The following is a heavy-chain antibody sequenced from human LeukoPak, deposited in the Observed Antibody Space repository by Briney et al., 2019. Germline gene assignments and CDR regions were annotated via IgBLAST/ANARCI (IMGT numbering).Heavy chain of an antibody. CDR3: ARPRAPDILTGYSGLGY. CDR2: ISYDGSNK. V-gene: IGHV3-30*04. D-gene: IGHD3-9*01. Sequence: GGSLRLSCAASGFTFSSYAMHWVRQAPGKGLEWVAVISYDGSNKYYADSVKGRFTISRDNSKNTLYLQMNSLRAEDTAVYYCARPRAPDILTGYSGLGYWGQGTLVTVSS. CDR1: GFTFSSYA. J-gene: IGHJ4*02.